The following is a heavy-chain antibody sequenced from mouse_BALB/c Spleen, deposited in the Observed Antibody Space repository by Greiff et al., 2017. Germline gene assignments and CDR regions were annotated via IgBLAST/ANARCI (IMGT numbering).Heavy chain of an antibody. CDR1: GFSLTSYG. Sequence: QVHVKQSGPGLVAPSQSLSITCTVSGFSLTSYGVHWVRQPPGKGLEWLGVIWAGGSTNYNSALMSRLSISKDNSKSQVFLKMNSLQTDDTAMYYCARGLGRDAYWGQGTLVTVSA. V-gene: IGHV2-9*02. D-gene: IGHD4-1*01. CDR3: ARGLGRDAY. CDR2: IWAGGST. J-gene: IGHJ3*01.